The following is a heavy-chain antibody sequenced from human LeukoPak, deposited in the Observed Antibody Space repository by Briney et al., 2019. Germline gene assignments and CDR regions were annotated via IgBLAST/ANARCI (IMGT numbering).Heavy chain of an antibody. CDR3: AGGLGIAAPR. Sequence: PGGPPRLPCAASGFTFSSYSMNWVRQAPGKGLEWVSSISSSSSYIYYADSVKGRFTISRDNAKNSLYLQMNSLRAEDTAVYYCAGGLGIAAPRWGQGTLVTVSS. J-gene: IGHJ4*02. V-gene: IGHV3-21*01. D-gene: IGHD6-13*01. CDR1: GFTFSSYS. CDR2: ISSSSSYI.